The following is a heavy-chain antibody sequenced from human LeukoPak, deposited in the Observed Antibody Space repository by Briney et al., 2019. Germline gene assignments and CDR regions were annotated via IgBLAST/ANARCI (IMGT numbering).Heavy chain of an antibody. D-gene: IGHD2-2*01. V-gene: IGHV4-39*01. CDR3: ARHVLIVVVPAAIYNWFDP. J-gene: IGHJ5*02. CDR2: IYYSRST. Sequence: SETLSLTCTVSGGSISSSSYYWGWIRQPPGKGLEWIGSIYYSRSTYYNPSLKSRVTISVDTSKNQFSLKLSSVTAADTAVYYCARHVLIVVVPAAIYNWFDPWGQGTLVTVSS. CDR1: GGSISSSSYY.